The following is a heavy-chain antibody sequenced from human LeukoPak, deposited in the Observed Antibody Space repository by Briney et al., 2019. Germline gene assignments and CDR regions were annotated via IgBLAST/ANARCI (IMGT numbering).Heavy chain of an antibody. CDR3: ARVDCGGDCYGWDAFDI. Sequence: SETMSLTCTVSGGSNSSGSYFWSWIRQPAGKGLEWIGRIYTSGDTNYNPSLKSRVTISVDTSKNQFSLKPSSVTAADTAVYYCARVDCGGDCYGWDAFDIWGQGTMVTVSS. V-gene: IGHV4-61*02. CDR1: GGSNSSGSYF. J-gene: IGHJ3*02. D-gene: IGHD2-21*01. CDR2: IYTSGDT.